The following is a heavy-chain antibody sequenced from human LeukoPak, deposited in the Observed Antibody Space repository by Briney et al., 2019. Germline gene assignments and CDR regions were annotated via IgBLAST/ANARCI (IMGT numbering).Heavy chain of an antibody. CDR2: INAGNGNT. D-gene: IGHD3-3*01. Sequence: ASLKVSCKASGYMFTSYAMHWVRQAPGQRLEWMGWINAGNGNTKYSQKFLGRVTITRDTSASTAYMELSSLRSEDTAVYYCARLNYDFWSGVWEGYYMDVWGKGTTVTVSS. J-gene: IGHJ6*03. CDR1: GYMFTSYA. V-gene: IGHV1-3*01. CDR3: ARLNYDFWSGVWEGYYMDV.